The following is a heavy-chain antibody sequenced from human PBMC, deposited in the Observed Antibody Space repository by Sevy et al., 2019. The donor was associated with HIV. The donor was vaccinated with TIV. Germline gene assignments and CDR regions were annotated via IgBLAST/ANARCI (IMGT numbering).Heavy chain of an antibody. CDR3: AGGGGATPFRY. CDR1: GGSISSSNW. V-gene: IGHV4-4*02. Sequence: SETLSLTCAVSGGSISSSNWWSWVRQPPGKGLEWIGEIYHSGSTNYNPSLKSRVTISVDKSKNQFSLKLSSVTAADTAGDFWAGGGGATPFRYWGQGTLVTVSS. J-gene: IGHJ4*02. D-gene: IGHD1-26*01. CDR2: IYHSGST.